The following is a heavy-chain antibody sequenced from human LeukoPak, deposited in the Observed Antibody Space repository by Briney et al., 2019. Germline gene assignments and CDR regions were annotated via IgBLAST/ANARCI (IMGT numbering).Heavy chain of an antibody. CDR1: GFTFSSYE. CDR2: ISSSGSTI. Sequence: GGSLRLSCAASGFTFSSYEMNWVRQAPGKGLEWVAYISSSGSTIHYADSVKGRFTISRDNAKNSLYLQMNSLRAENTAVYYCARDSHYGSGSYYNRNYYYYGMDVWGQGTTVTVSS. J-gene: IGHJ6*02. CDR3: ARDSHYGSGSYYNRNYYYYGMDV. V-gene: IGHV3-48*03. D-gene: IGHD3-10*01.